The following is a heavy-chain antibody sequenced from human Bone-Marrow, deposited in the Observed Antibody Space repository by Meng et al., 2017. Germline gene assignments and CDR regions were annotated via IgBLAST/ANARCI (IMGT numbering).Heavy chain of an antibody. CDR1: GFTFSSYA. V-gene: IGHV3-30*04. Sequence: GESLKISCAASGFTFSSYAMHWVRQAPGKGLEWVAVISYDGSNKYYADSVKGRFTISRDNSKNTLYLQMNSLRAEDTAVYYCARDRESSGWYVAYYYYGMDVWGQGTTVTVSS. CDR2: ISYDGSNK. D-gene: IGHD6-19*01. J-gene: IGHJ6*02. CDR3: ARDRESSGWYVAYYYYGMDV.